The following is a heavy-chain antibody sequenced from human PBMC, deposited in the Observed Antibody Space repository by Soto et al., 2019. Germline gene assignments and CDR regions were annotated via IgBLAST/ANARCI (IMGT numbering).Heavy chain of an antibody. D-gene: IGHD6-19*01. CDR3: ARAGIAVAVNYYYYGMDV. CDR2: IYPGDSDT. V-gene: IGHV5-51*01. J-gene: IGHJ6*02. Sequence: RGESLKISCKGSGYSFTSYWIGWVRQMPGKGLEWMGIIYPGDSDTRYSPSFQGQVTISADKSISTAYLQWSSLKASDTAMYYCARAGIAVAVNYYYYGMDVWGQGTTVTVSS. CDR1: GYSFTSYW.